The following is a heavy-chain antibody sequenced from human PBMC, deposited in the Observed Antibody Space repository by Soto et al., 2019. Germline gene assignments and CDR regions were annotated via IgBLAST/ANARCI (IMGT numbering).Heavy chain of an antibody. CDR1: GGTFIAYY. Sequence: SETLSLTCAASGGTFIAYYWSWIRQPPGRGLEWIGEINHNGNSNYNPALESRVTISVDTSKNQFSLKLSSVTAADTAVYYCARELFGRSVWFDPWGQGTLVTVSS. V-gene: IGHV4-34*01. J-gene: IGHJ5*02. CDR3: ARELFGRSVWFDP. D-gene: IGHD3-10*01. CDR2: INHNGNS.